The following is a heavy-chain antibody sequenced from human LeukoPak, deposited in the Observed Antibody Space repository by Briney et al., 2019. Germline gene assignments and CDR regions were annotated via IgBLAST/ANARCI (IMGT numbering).Heavy chain of an antibody. Sequence: GGSLRLSCAASGFTFSSYAMSWVRQAPGKGLEWVSAISGSGGSTYYADSVKGRFTISRDNSKNTLYLQMNSLRAEDTAVYYCANDPLYDYYDSSGSFDYWGQGTLVTVSS. J-gene: IGHJ4*02. D-gene: IGHD3-22*01. CDR1: GFTFSSYA. CDR3: ANDPLYDYYDSSGSFDY. CDR2: ISGSGGST. V-gene: IGHV3-23*01.